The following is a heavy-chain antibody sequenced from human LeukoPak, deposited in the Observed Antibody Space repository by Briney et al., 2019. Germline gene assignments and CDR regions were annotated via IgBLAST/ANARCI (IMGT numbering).Heavy chain of an antibody. CDR2: ISGSGGST. CDR3: AKTVDTAMVRPDYYYMDV. D-gene: IGHD5-18*01. CDR1: GFTFSSYS. V-gene: IGHV3-23*01. Sequence: PGGSLRLSCAASGFTFSSYSMNWVRQAPGKGLEWVSSISGSGGSTYYADSVKGRFTISRDNSKNTLYLQMNSLRAEDTAVYYCAKTVDTAMVRPDYYYMDVWGKGTTVTVSS. J-gene: IGHJ6*03.